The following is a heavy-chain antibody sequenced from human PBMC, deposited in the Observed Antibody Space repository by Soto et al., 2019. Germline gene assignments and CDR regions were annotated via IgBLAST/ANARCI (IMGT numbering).Heavy chain of an antibody. D-gene: IGHD6-19*01. CDR3: ARDYFEVGQWLVNYYYYGMDV. J-gene: IGHJ6*02. V-gene: IGHV3-30-3*01. CDR1: GFTFSSYA. Sequence: GGSLRLSCAASGFTFSSYAMHWVRQAPGKGLEWVAVISYDGSNKYYADSVKGRFTISRDNSKNTLYLQMNSLRAEDTAVYYCARDYFEVGQWLVNYYYYGMDVWGQGTTVTVSS. CDR2: ISYDGSNK.